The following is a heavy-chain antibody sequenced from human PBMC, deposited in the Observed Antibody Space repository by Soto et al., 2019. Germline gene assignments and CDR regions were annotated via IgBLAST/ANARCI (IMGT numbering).Heavy chain of an antibody. J-gene: IGHJ6*02. CDR1: GFSFSDYS. V-gene: IGHV3-11*04. CDR2: ISISGNTI. CDR3: ARDKRSNYRYYYGVDV. D-gene: IGHD3-10*01. Sequence: GGSLRLSCATSGFSFSDYSLSWIRQAPGKGLEWVAYISISGNTIYYADSVKGRFTISRDNSKNTLYLQMNSLRAEDTAVYYCARDKRSNYRYYYGVDVWGQGTTVTVS.